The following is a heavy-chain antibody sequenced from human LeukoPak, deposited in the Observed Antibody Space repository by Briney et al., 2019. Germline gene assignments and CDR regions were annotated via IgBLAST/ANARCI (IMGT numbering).Heavy chain of an antibody. J-gene: IGHJ4*02. Sequence: SETLSLTCTVFGGSISSGDYYWSWIRQPPGKGLEWIGYIYYSGSTYYNPSLKSRLTISGDTSENQFSLRLSSVTAADTAVYYCARGTWSSSIDYWGQGTLVTVSS. V-gene: IGHV4-30-4*01. CDR2: IYYSGST. CDR1: GGSISSGDYY. CDR3: ARGTWSSSIDY. D-gene: IGHD6-6*01.